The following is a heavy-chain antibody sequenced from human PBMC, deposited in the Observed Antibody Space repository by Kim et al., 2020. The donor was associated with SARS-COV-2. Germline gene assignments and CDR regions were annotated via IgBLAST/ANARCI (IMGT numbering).Heavy chain of an antibody. J-gene: IGHJ4*02. CDR2: IYYSGST. CDR1: GGSISSCGYY. V-gene: IGHV4-31*03. D-gene: IGHD3-22*01. Sequence: SETLSLTCTVSGGSISSCGYYWSWIRPHPGKGLEWIGYIYYSGSTYYNPSLKSRVTISVDTSKNQFSLKLSSVTAADTAVYYCARGQGLITMIVVVVGAFDYWGQGTLVTVSS. CDR3: ARGQGLITMIVVVVGAFDY.